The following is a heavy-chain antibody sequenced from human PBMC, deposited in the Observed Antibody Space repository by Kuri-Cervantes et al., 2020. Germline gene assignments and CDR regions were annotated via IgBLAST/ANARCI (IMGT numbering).Heavy chain of an antibody. CDR3: ARGKKAARVVLRYFDSVGYGMAV. J-gene: IGHJ6*02. V-gene: IGHV1-69*13. CDR2: IIPIFGTA. D-gene: IGHD3-9*01. CDR1: GGTFSSYA. Sequence: SVKVSCKASGGTFSSYAISWVRQAPGQGLEWMGGIIPIFGTANYAQKFQGRVTITADESTSTAYMELSSLRSEDTAVYYCARGKKAARVVLRYFDSVGYGMAVWGPGNTV.